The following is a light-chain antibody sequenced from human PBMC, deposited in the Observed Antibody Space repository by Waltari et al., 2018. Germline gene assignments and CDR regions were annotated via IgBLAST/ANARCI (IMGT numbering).Light chain of an antibody. CDR3: QQSYSTPRT. CDR1: QSISSY. J-gene: IGKJ1*01. Sequence: DIQMTQSPSSLSASVGDRVTITCRASQSISSYLNWYQQKPGKAPKLLIYAASSLQSGVPSRFSGMGSGKDFTLTISSLQPEDFATYYCQQSYSTPRTFGQGTKVEIK. CDR2: AAS. V-gene: IGKV1-39*01.